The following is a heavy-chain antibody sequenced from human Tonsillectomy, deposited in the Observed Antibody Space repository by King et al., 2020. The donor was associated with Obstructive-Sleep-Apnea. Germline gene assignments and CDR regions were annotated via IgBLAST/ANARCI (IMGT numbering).Heavy chain of an antibody. D-gene: IGHD1-26*01. Sequence: LQLQESGPGLVKPSETLSLTCTVSGGSISSYYWSWMRQPPGKGLEWIGYIYYSGSTNYNPSLKSRVTISVDTSKNQFSLRLSSVTAADTAVYYCASGRGGGEDWCDPWGQGTLVTVSS. CDR2: IYYSGST. CDR1: GGSISSYY. CDR3: ASGRGGGEDWCDP. V-gene: IGHV4-59*01. J-gene: IGHJ5*02.